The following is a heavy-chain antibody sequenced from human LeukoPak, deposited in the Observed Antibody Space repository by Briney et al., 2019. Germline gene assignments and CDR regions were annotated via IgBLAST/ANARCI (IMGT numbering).Heavy chain of an antibody. V-gene: IGHV1-2*02. CDR1: GYTFTGYY. J-gene: IGHJ6*03. D-gene: IGHD3-16*01. CDR3: VRASRLLYYYYYMDV. CDR2: INPNSGGT. Sequence: ASVKVSCKASGYTFTGYYMHWVRQAPGQGLEWMGWINPNSGGTTYAQKFQGRVTMTRDTSISTAYMELSRLRSDDTAVYYCVRASRLLYYYYYMDVWGKGTTVTVSS.